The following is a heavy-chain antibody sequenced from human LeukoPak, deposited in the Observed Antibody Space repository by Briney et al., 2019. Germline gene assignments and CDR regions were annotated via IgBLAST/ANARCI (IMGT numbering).Heavy chain of an antibody. CDR2: IYYSGST. Sequence: PSETLSLTCTVSGGSISSYYWSWIRQPPGKGLEWIGYIYYSGSTYYNPSLKSRVTISVDTSKNQFSLKLSSVAAADTAVYYCARDARRSGYLYYYYYGMDVWGQGTTVTVSS. V-gene: IGHV4-30-4*01. D-gene: IGHD3-22*01. J-gene: IGHJ6*02. CDR1: GGSISSYY. CDR3: ARDARRSGYLYYYYYGMDV.